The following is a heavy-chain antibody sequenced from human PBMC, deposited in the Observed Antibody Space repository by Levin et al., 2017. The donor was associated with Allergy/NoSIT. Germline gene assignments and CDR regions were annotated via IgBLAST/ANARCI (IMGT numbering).Heavy chain of an antibody. Sequence: PSETLSLTCAVYGGSFSGYYWSWIRQPPGKGLEWIGEINHSGSTNYNPSLKSRVTISVDTSKNQFSLKLSSVTAADTAVYYCARTSFVDSPGTEYFQHWGQGTLVTVSS. V-gene: IGHV4-34*01. CDR3: ARTSFVDSPGTEYFQH. J-gene: IGHJ1*01. D-gene: IGHD3-10*01. CDR2: INHSGST. CDR1: GGSFSGYY.